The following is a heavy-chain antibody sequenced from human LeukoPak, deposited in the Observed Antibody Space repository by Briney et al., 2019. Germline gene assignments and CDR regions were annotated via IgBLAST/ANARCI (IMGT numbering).Heavy chain of an antibody. CDR3: ARDLGYSSGWYLAFDY. J-gene: IGHJ4*02. Sequence: PSETLSLTCTVSGGSINSYWSWIRQPAGKGLEWIGRISGSGTITYNPALQSRLSISIDTSKNQFSLKLMSVTAADTAVYYCARDLGYSSGWYLAFDYWGQGTLVTVSS. CDR2: ISGSGTI. CDR1: GGSINSY. D-gene: IGHD6-19*01. V-gene: IGHV4-4*07.